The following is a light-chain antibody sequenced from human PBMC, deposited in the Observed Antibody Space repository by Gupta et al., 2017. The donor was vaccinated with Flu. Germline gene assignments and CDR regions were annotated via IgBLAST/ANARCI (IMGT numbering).Light chain of an antibody. V-gene: IGLV3-21*02. CDR3: QVWDSSSELVV. CDR1: NIGSKS. J-gene: IGLJ2*01. Sequence: SYVLTQPLSVSVAPGQTARITCGGNNIGSKSVHWYQQKTGQPPVLCVYDDSDRPSGIPKRFSGSNSGNTAALTISRVEAGDEADYYCQVWDSSSELVVFGGGTKLTVL. CDR2: DDS.